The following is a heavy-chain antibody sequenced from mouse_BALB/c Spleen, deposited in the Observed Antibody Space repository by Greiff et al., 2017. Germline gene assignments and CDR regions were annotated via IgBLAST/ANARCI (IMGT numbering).Heavy chain of an antibody. CDR3: AYYHGSSYGY. J-gene: IGHJ2*01. Sequence: QVQLQQPGAELVKPGASVKLSCKASGYTFTSYWMHWVKQRPGQGLEWIGEINPSNGRTNYNEKFKSKATLTVDKSSSTAYMQLSSLTSEDSAVYYCAYYHGSSYGYWGQGTTLTVSS. D-gene: IGHD1-1*01. CDR1: GYTFTSYW. CDR2: INPSNGRT. V-gene: IGHV1S81*02.